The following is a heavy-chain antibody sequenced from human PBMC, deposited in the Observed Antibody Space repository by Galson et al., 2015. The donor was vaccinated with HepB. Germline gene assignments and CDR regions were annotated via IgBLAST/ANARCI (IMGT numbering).Heavy chain of an antibody. CDR1: GFTFSDHY. CDR3: ARVTSVVAGHYYYYGMDV. Sequence: SLRLSCAASGFTFSDHYMDWVRQAPGKGLEWVGRTRNKANSYTTEYAASVKGRFTISRDDSKNSLYLQMNSLKTEDTAVYYCARVTSVVAGHYYYYGMDVWGQGTTVTVSS. V-gene: IGHV3-72*01. D-gene: IGHD2-15*01. CDR2: TRNKANSYTT. J-gene: IGHJ6*02.